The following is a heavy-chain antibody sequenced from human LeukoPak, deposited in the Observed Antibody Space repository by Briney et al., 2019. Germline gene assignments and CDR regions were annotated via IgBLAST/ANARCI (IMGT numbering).Heavy chain of an antibody. D-gene: IGHD1-1*01. V-gene: IGHV1-69*05. J-gene: IGHJ4*02. Sequence: SVKVSCKASGGTFITYTINWVRQAPGQGLEWMGGIIPIFGTANYAQKFQGRVTITTDDSTSTAYMELSSLRSEDTAVYYCATYMLRDNWNVHTFDSWGQGTLVTVSS. CDR3: ATYMLRDNWNVHTFDS. CDR1: GGTFITYT. CDR2: IIPIFGTA.